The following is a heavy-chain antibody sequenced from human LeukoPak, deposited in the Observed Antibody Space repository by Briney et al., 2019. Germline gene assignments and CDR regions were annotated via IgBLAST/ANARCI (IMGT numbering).Heavy chain of an antibody. CDR3: ARARVGGWSDYYYYMDV. Sequence: ASVKVSCKASGGTFSSYAISWVRQAPGQGLEWMGGIIPIFGTANYAQKFQGRVTITTDESTSTAYMELSSLRSEDTAVYYCARARVGGWSDYYYYMDVWGKGTTVTVSS. CDR1: GGTFSSYA. V-gene: IGHV1-69*05. D-gene: IGHD6-19*01. J-gene: IGHJ6*03. CDR2: IIPIFGTA.